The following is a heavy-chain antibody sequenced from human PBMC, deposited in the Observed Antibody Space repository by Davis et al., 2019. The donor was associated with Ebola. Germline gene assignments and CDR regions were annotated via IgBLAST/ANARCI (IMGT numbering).Heavy chain of an antibody. V-gene: IGHV4-31*03. CDR1: GGSISSGGYY. J-gene: IGHJ5*02. CDR3: AREGTDDDSFGFDP. Sequence: PSETLSLTCTVSGGSISSGGYYWSWIRQHPGKGLEWIGYIYYSGSTYYNPSLKSRVTISVDTSKNQFSLKLSSVTAADTAVYYCAREGTDDDSFGFDPWGQGTLVTVSS. CDR2: IYYSGST. D-gene: IGHD3-22*01.